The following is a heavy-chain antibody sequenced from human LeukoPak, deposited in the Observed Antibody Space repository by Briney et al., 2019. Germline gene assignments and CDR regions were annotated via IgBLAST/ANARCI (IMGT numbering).Heavy chain of an antibody. CDR2: IYYSGST. D-gene: IGHD3-10*01. CDR1: GDSISSSSYY. Sequence: SETLSLTCTVSGDSISSSSYYWGWIRQPPGKGLEWIGSIYYSGSTYYNPSLKSRVTISVDTSKNQFSLKLSSVTAADTAVYYCARHLRASGSFKNFDYWGQGTLVTVSS. V-gene: IGHV4-39*01. CDR3: ARHLRASGSFKNFDY. J-gene: IGHJ4*02.